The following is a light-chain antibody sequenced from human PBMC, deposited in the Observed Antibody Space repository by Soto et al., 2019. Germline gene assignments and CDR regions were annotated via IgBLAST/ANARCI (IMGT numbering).Light chain of an antibody. J-gene: IGLJ2*01. CDR3: SSYENRSTVV. Sequence: QSALTQPASVSGSPGQSITISCTGTSSDVGGYNYVSWYQQHTGKAPKLMIYEVSYRPSGVSNRFSGSKSGNTASLTISGLQAENEADYYFSSYENRSTVVFGGGTKVTDL. CDR2: EVS. CDR1: SSDVGGYNY. V-gene: IGLV2-14*01.